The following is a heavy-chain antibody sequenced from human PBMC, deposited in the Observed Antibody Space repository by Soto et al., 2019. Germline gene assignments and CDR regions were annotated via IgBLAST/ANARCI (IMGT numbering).Heavy chain of an antibody. J-gene: IGHJ6*02. Sequence: GASVKVSCKASGGTFSSYTISWVRQAPGQGLEWMGWINPNSGGTNYAQKFQGWVTMTRDTSISTAYMELSRLRSDDTAVYYCARERAAAEIPPYYYYGMDVWGQGTTVTVSS. V-gene: IGHV1-2*04. D-gene: IGHD6-13*01. CDR3: ARERAAAEIPPYYYYGMDV. CDR2: INPNSGGT. CDR1: GGTFSSYT.